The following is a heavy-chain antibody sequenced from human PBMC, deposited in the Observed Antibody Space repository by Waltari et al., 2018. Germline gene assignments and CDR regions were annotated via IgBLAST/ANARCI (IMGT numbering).Heavy chain of an antibody. Sequence: EVQLVESGGGLVKPGGSLRVSCAASGFTFSSYSMNWVRRSPGKGMEWVSSISGRGTCVSYADSVKGRFTISRDNANNSLYLQMNSLRAEDTAIYYCSRGEFDPWGQGSLVTVSS. CDR2: ISGRGTCV. J-gene: IGHJ5*02. CDR3: SRGEFDP. V-gene: IGHV3-21*02. CDR1: GFTFSSYS.